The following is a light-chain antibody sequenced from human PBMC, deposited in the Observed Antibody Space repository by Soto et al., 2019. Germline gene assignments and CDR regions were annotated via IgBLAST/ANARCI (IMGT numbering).Light chain of an antibody. J-gene: IGKJ1*01. CDR3: QQYYSTPET. CDR1: QSGLYSSNNKNN. V-gene: IGKV4-1*01. Sequence: DIVMTQSPDSLAVSLGERATINCKSSQSGLYSSNNKNNLAWYQQKPGQPPKLLIYWASTRESGVPDRFSGSGSVTDFTLTISSLQAEDVAVYYCQQYYSTPETFGQGTKVEIK. CDR2: WAS.